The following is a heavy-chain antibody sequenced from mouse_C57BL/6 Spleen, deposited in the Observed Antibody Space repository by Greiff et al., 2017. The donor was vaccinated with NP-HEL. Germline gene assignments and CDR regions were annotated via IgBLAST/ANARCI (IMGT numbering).Heavy chain of an antibody. CDR2: IDPEDGET. D-gene: IGHD1-1*01. CDR3: ARATVVATREDY. V-gene: IGHV14-2*01. Sequence: EVKLQQSGAELVKPGASVKLSCTASGFNFTDYYMHWVKQRPEQGLEWIGRIDPEDGETKYAPKFQGKATITADTSSNTAYLQLSSLTSEDTAVYYCARATVVATREDYWGQGTTLTVSS. J-gene: IGHJ2*01. CDR1: GFNFTDYY.